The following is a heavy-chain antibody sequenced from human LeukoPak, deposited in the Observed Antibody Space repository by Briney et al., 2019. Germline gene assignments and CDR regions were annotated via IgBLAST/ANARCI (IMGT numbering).Heavy chain of an antibody. J-gene: IGHJ4*02. D-gene: IGHD1-26*01. V-gene: IGHV4-34*01. CDR3: ARGGINVGIVGVRIFDY. CDR2: INHSGST. Sequence: SETLSLTCTVSGGSISGYYWSWIRQHPGKGLEWIGEINHSGSTNYNPSLKSRVTISVDTSKNQFSLKLSSVTAADTAVYYCARGGINVGIVGVRIFDYWGQGTLVTVSS. CDR1: GGSISGYY.